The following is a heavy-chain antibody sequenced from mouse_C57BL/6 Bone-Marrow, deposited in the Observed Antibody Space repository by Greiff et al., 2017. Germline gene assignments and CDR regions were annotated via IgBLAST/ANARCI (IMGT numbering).Heavy chain of an antibody. CDR1: GYTFTSYG. J-gene: IGHJ4*01. Sequence: VKLMESGAELARPGASVKLSCKASGYTFTSYGISWVKQRTGQGLEWIGEIYPRSGNTYYNEKFKGKATLTADKSSSTAYMELRSLTSEDSAVYFCARVTVVANYAMDYWGQGTSVTVSS. V-gene: IGHV1-81*01. CDR3: ARVTVVANYAMDY. CDR2: IYPRSGNT. D-gene: IGHD1-1*01.